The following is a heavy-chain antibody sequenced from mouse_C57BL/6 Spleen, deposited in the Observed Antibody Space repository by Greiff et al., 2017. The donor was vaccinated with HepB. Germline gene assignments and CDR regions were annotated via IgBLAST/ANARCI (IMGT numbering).Heavy chain of an antibody. CDR2: IYPRSGNT. CDR3: ASQNWEGYAMDY. D-gene: IGHD4-1*01. V-gene: IGHV1-81*01. J-gene: IGHJ4*01. Sequence: VQGVESGAELARPGASVKLSCKASGYTFTSYGISWVKQRTGQGLEWIGEIYPRSGNTYYNEKFKGKATLTADKSSSTAYMELRSLTSEDSAVYFCASQNWEGYAMDYWGQGTSVTVSS. CDR1: GYTFTSYG.